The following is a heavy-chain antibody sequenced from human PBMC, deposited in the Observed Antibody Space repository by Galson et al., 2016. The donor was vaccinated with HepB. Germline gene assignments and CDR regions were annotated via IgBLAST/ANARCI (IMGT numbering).Heavy chain of an antibody. CDR2: IYHSGSS. Sequence: SETLSLTCGVSGGSIRSTNWWTWVRQPPGKGLEWIGEIYHSGSSNYNPSLNSRVTISLVKSKHHFSLNLTSVTAADTAVYFCASPYYGSGNYDNDYWGQGTLVTVSS. V-gene: IGHV4-4*02. J-gene: IGHJ4*02. CDR1: GGSIRSTNW. CDR3: ASPYYGSGNYDNDY. D-gene: IGHD3-10*01.